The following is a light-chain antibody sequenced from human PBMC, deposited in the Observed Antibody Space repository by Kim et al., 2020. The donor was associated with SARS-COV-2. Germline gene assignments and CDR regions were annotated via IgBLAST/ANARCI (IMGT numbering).Light chain of an antibody. CDR2: QDL. Sequence: SYELTQPPSVSVSPGQTASVTCSGNVLGGKYISWYQQKPGQSPVMVIYQDLKRPSGIPERFSGSNSGNTATLTISGAQPMDEADYYCQAWDTSLWVFGGGTRLTVL. CDR3: QAWDTSLWV. CDR1: VLGGKY. J-gene: IGLJ3*02. V-gene: IGLV3-1*01.